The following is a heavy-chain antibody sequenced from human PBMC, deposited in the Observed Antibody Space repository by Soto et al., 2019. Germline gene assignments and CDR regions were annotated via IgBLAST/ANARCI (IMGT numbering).Heavy chain of an antibody. J-gene: IGHJ5*02. CDR2: ISSKSAYI. V-gene: IGHV3-21*01. D-gene: IGHD6-13*01. Sequence: GGSLRLSCAASGFTFRSFTMNWVRHAPGKGREWVSTISSKSAYIYYTDALRGRFTISRDNAKNSLHLQMNSLRAEHTAVYYCTRDASRDSSARGWFDPWGPGTLVTVSS. CDR3: TRDASRDSSARGWFDP. CDR1: GFTFRSFT.